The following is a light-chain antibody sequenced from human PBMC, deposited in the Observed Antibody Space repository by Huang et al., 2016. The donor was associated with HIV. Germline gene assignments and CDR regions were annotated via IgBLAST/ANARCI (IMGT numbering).Light chain of an antibody. CDR3: QQSYSTLRYT. Sequence: DIQMTKSPSSLSASVGDRVTITCRASQSISSYLNWYQQKPGKAPKLLIYAASSLQSGVPSRFSGSGSGTDFTLTISSLQPEDFATYYCQQSYSTLRYTFGQVTKLEIK. CDR1: QSISSY. J-gene: IGKJ2*01. CDR2: AAS. V-gene: IGKV1-39*01.